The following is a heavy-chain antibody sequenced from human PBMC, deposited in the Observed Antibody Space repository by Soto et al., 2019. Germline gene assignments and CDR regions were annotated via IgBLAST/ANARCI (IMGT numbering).Heavy chain of an antibody. CDR2: IYPGDSDT. D-gene: IGHD2-2*01. J-gene: IGHJ6*03. Sequence: GESLKISCKGSGYSFTSYWIGWVRQMPGKGLEWMGIIYPGDSDTRYSPSFRGQVTISADKSISTAYLQWSSLKASDTAMYYCARRIGREYCSSTSCYANYFYYYMDVWGKGTTVTVSS. CDR3: ARRIGREYCSSTSCYANYFYYYMDV. V-gene: IGHV5-51*01. CDR1: GYSFTSYW.